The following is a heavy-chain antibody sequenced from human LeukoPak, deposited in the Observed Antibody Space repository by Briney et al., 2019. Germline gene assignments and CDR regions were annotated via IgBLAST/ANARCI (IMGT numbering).Heavy chain of an antibody. J-gene: IGHJ5*02. CDR3: ARDTRYCSSSICYSNNWFHP. Sequence: ASVKVSCKASGYTFTSYYMHWVRRAPGQGLEWMGIINPSDGSTLYAQKFQGRVIMTRDLSTSTVYMELSSLRSEDTAVYYCARDTRYCSSSICYSNNWFHPWGQGTLVTVSS. CDR1: GYTFTSYY. CDR2: INPSDGST. V-gene: IGHV1-46*01. D-gene: IGHD2-2*01.